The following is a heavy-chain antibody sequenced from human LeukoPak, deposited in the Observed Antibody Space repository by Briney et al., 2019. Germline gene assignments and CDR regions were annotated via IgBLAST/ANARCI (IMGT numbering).Heavy chain of an antibody. CDR3: ARDRGYSTFDY. D-gene: IGHD4-23*01. CDR1: GFKFSDSW. J-gene: IGHJ4*02. Sequence: PGGSLRLSCAASGFKFSDSWMSWVRQAPGKGLEWVANIKEDGSEINYVDSVKGRFTISRDNAKNSLYLQMNSLRVDDTAVYYCARDRGYSTFDYWGQGTLVTVSS. V-gene: IGHV3-7*01. CDR2: IKEDGSEI.